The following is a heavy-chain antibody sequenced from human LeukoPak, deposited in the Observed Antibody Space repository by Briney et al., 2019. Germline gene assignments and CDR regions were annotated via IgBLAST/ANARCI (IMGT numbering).Heavy chain of an antibody. CDR2: INPNSGGT. V-gene: IGHV1-2*06. Sequence: ASVKVSCTASGYTFTVYYMHWVRQAPGQGLEWMGRINPNSGGTNYAQKFQGRVTMTRDTSISTAYMELSRLRSDDTAVYYCARDMRNYFDYWGQGTLVTVSS. J-gene: IGHJ4*02. D-gene: IGHD2-2*01. CDR1: GYTFTVYY. CDR3: ARDMRNYFDY.